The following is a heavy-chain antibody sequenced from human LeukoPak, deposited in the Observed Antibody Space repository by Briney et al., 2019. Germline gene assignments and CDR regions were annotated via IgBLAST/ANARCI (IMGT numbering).Heavy chain of an antibody. V-gene: IGHV3-7*01. CDR3: ARGWGDCTTVSCYTGGDVFDM. CDR1: GFTFSSYW. CDR2: IKQDGSEK. J-gene: IGHJ3*02. Sequence: GGSLRLSCVASGFTFSSYWMSWVRQAPGKGLEWVANIKQDGSEKYYVDSVKGRFTISRDNAKDSLFLQMNSLRAEDTAVYYCARGWGDCTTVSCYTGGDVFDMWGQGTMVTVSS. D-gene: IGHD2-2*02.